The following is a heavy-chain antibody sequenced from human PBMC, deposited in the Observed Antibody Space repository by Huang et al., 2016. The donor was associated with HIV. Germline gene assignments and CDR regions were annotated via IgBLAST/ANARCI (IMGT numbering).Heavy chain of an antibody. CDR2: INGDGLT. CDR1: GFNFITYA. V-gene: IGHV1-3*01. CDR3: ARDKEAGTPFFDP. D-gene: IGHD6-19*01. J-gene: IGHJ5*02. Sequence: QVQLVQSGAEVEKPGASVNLSCKASGFNFITYALHWVRQAPGQRLEWMGWINGDGLTKYSQKFQGRVTITRDRSASTVYVDFQSLTYEDTAVYYCARDKEAGTPFFDPWGQGTLVTVSS.